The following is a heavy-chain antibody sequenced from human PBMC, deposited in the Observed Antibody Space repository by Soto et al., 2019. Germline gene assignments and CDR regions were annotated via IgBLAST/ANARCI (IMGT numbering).Heavy chain of an antibody. CDR3: AKVLSSAVTTWFDY. J-gene: IGHJ4*02. CDR2: ISYDGSNK. Sequence: GGSLRLSCAASGFTFSSYGMHWVRQAPGKGLEWVAVISYDGSNKYYADSVKGRFTISRDNSKNTLYLQMNSLRAEDTAVYYCAKVLSSAVTTWFDYWGQGTLVTVSS. D-gene: IGHD4-17*01. CDR1: GFTFSSYG. V-gene: IGHV3-30*18.